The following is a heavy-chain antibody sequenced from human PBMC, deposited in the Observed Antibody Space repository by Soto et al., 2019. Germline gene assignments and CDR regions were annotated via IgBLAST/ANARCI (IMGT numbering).Heavy chain of an antibody. D-gene: IGHD5-18*01. CDR1: GGTFSSYA. J-gene: IGHJ4*02. Sequence: SVKVSCKASGGTFSSYAISWVRQAPGQGLEWMGGIIPVFGTGIYAQKFQGRVTITADKSTNTAYMELSSLRSEDTAVYFCARVGETGGYTYGLDYWGQGTLVTVSS. CDR3: ARVGETGGYTYGLDY. CDR2: IIPVFGTG. V-gene: IGHV1-69*06.